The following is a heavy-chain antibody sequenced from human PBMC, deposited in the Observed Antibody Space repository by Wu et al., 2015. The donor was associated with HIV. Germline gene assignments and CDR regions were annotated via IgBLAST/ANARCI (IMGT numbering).Heavy chain of an antibody. J-gene: IGHJ6*03. V-gene: IGHV1-69*12. D-gene: IGHD2-15*01. CDR2: IIPIFGTA. Sequence: QVQLVQSGAEVKKPGSSVKVSCKASGGTFSSYAISWVRQAPGQGLEWMGGIIPIFGTANYAQKFQGRVTITADESTSTAYMELSSLRSEDTAVYYCARVGRSPSLDYYYYYMDVWGKGTTVTVSS. CDR3: ARVGRSPSLDYYYYYMDV. CDR1: GGTFSSYA.